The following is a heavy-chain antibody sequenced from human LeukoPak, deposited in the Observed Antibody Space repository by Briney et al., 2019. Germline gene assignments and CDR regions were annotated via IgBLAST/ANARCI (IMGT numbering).Heavy chain of an antibody. CDR2: IKQDGSEK. J-gene: IGHJ4*02. CDR1: GFTFSSYW. Sequence: GGSLRLSCAASGFTFSSYWMSWVRQAPGKGLEWVANIKQDGSEKYYVDSVKGRFTISRGNAKNSLYLQMNSLRAEDTAVYYCAREVAGTGGYYFDYWGQGTLVTVSS. V-gene: IGHV3-7*03. CDR3: AREVAGTGGYYFDY. D-gene: IGHD6-13*01.